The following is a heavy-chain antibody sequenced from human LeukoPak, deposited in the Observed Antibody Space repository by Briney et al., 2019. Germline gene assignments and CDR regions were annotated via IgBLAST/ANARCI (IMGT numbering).Heavy chain of an antibody. Sequence: ASVKVSCKASGYTFTSYDINWVRQATGQGLEWMGWMNPNSGNTGYAQKFQGRVTMTRNTSISTAYMELSSLRSEDTAVYYCARVPPFYYDSSGYYFHDAFDIWGQGTMVTVSS. V-gene: IGHV1-8*01. CDR2: MNPNSGNT. J-gene: IGHJ3*02. CDR1: GYTFTSYD. D-gene: IGHD3-22*01. CDR3: ARVPPFYYDSSGYYFHDAFDI.